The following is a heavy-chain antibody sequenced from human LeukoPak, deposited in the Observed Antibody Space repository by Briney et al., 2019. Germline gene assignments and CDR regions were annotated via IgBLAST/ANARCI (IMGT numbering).Heavy chain of an antibody. CDR2: INPSGGST. CDR3: ARAWFDP. V-gene: IGHV1-46*03. J-gene: IGHJ5*02. CDR1: VYTFTSYY. Sequence: RASVKISCKASVYTFTSYYMHWVRQAPGQGLEWTGIINPSGGSTSYAQKFQGRVTMTRDTSTSTVYMELRSLRSEDTALYYCARAWFDPWGHGTLVTVSS.